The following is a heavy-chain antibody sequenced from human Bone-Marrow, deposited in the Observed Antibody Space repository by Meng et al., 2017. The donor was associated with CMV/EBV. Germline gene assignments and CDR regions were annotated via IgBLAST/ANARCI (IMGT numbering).Heavy chain of an antibody. V-gene: IGHV3-21*01. CDR3: ARGEYCSSTSCPTEDWFDL. J-gene: IGHJ5*02. Sequence: GGSLRLSCVVSGFSLRRYGMSWVRQAPGKGLEWVSGISGSGSRTHFADSVKGRFTISRDNAKNSLYLQMNSLRAEDTAVYYCARGEYCSSTSCPTEDWFDLWGQGTLVTVSS. D-gene: IGHD2-2*01. CDR1: GFSLRRYG. CDR2: ISGSGSRT.